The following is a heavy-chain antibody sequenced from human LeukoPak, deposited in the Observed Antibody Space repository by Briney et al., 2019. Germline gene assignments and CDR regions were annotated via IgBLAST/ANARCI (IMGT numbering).Heavy chain of an antibody. J-gene: IGHJ4*02. D-gene: IGHD2-8*01. CDR3: ARNAGLDN. CDR1: GFIITSQA. Sequence: GGSLRLSCAASGFIITSQAMNWVRQAPGKGLEWVATITGSGASTYYADSVKGRFTISRDNSKNTVDLQMLSLKVEDTALYYCARNAGLDNWGQGILVTVSS. CDR2: ITGSGAST. V-gene: IGHV3-23*01.